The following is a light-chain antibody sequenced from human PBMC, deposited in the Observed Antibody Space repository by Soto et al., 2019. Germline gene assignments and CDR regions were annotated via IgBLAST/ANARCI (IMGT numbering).Light chain of an antibody. CDR1: QSVRSSF. V-gene: IGKV3-20*01. J-gene: IGKJ1*01. CDR3: QQYGSSPWT. CDR2: GTS. Sequence: EIVMTQSPATLSVSPGERATLACRASQSVRSSFLTWYQQKPGQAPSLLIYGTSSRATGIPDRFSGSGSGTDFTLTISRLEPEDFAVYYCQQYGSSPWTFGQGTKVDI.